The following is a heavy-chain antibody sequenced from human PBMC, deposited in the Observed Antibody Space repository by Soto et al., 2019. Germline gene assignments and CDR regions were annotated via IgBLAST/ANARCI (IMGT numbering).Heavy chain of an antibody. Sequence: GGSLSLSCAASGFTLSSYWMTWVRQAPGKGLGWVANIKEDGSEQYYAGSVKGRFTISRDNAKNSLYLQMSSLRAEDTATYYCVRAMDVWGQGTTVTVSS. J-gene: IGHJ6*02. CDR2: IKEDGSEQ. CDR3: VRAMDV. CDR1: GFTLSSYW. V-gene: IGHV3-7*05.